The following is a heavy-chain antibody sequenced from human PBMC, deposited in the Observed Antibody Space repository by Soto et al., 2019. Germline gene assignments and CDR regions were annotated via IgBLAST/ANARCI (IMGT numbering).Heavy chain of an antibody. CDR3: AKDRRIVPVVNASDGMDI. CDR2: ISGSGGST. V-gene: IGHV3-23*01. Sequence: GGSLSLSCAASGFTFSSYAMSWVRQAPGKGLEWVSAISGSGGSTYYADSVKGRFTISRDNSKNTLYLQMNSLRAEDTAVYYCAKDRRIVPVVNASDGMDICAQAPPVAV. CDR1: GFTFSSYA. J-gene: IGHJ6*03. D-gene: IGHD2-2*01.